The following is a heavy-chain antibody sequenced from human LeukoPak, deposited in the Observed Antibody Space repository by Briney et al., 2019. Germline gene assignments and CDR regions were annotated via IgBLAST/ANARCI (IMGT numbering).Heavy chain of an antibody. CDR1: GFTVSNNY. CDR3: VRKNRDFNAAFDI. D-gene: IGHD1-14*01. J-gene: IGHJ3*02. CDR2: SYSDSNT. V-gene: IGHV3-53*01. Sequence: PVGSLRLSCTGSGFTVSNNYMSWVRQAPGKGLEWVSISYSDSNTNYADSVKGRFTISRDTSQNTLSLQMNSLRAEDTAVYYCVRKNRDFNAAFDIWGQGTVVTVSS.